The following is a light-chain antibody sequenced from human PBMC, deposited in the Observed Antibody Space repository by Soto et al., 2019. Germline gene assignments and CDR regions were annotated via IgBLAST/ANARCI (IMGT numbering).Light chain of an antibody. CDR3: LLFYGGPSV. CDR1: AGAVTSGHY. V-gene: IGLV7-46*01. Sequence: QAVVTQGPSLTVSPGGTITLTCGSSAGAVTSGHYPHWFQQKPGQAPRALISDTSNKHSWTPARFSGSLLGGKAALTLSGAQPEDEADYYCLLFYGGPSVFGGGTKVTVL. CDR2: DTS. J-gene: IGLJ3*02.